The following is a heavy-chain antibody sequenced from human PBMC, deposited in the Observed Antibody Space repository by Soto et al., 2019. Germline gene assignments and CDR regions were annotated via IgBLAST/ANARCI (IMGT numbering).Heavy chain of an antibody. V-gene: IGHV1-3*01. CDR2: INAANGNT. CDR3: ARVPRYSSDIVEVPAVKSEDWFHP. D-gene: IGHD2-2*01. J-gene: IGHJ5*02. Sequence: ASVKVSCNASGYSFLNYAIHWVLQAPGQRPEWVGWINAANGNTKYSQKLQGRVTITSDTAASTAYMELRSLRSEDTAQYYCARVPRYSSDIVEVPAVKSEDWFHPWGQGTLVTVSS. CDR1: GYSFLNYA.